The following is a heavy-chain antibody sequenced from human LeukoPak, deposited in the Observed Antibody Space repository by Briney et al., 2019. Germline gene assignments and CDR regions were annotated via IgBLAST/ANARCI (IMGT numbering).Heavy chain of an antibody. D-gene: IGHD4-17*01. J-gene: IGHJ3*02. V-gene: IGHV3-48*03. CDR2: ISSSGSTI. CDR3: ARAAPTDAFDI. CDR1: GFTFSSYE. Sequence: GGSLRLSCAASGFTFSSYEMNWVRQAPGKGLEWVSYISSSGSTIYYADSVKGRFTISRDNAKNSLYLQMNSLRAEDTAVYYCARAAPTDAFDIWGQGTMVTVSS.